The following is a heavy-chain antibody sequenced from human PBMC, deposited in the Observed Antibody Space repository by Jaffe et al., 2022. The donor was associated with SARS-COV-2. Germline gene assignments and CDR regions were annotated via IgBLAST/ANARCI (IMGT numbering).Heavy chain of an antibody. Sequence: QVQLVESGGGLVKPGGSLRLSCAASGFTFSDYYFTWIRQAPGKGLEWISYISSNENNTYYADSVQGRFTISRDNAKNSLYLQMNSLRAEDTAVYYCASHGGNYFPFDYWGQGTLVSVSS. CDR2: ISSNENNT. V-gene: IGHV3-11*01. D-gene: IGHD1-26*01. CDR1: GFTFSDYY. J-gene: IGHJ4*02. CDR3: ASHGGNYFPFDY.